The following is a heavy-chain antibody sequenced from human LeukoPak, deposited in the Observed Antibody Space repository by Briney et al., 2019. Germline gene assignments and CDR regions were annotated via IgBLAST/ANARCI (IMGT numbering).Heavy chain of an antibody. CDR3: AADELTRAY. V-gene: IGHV1-58*02. J-gene: IGHJ4*02. Sequence: GASVKVSCKASGFTFTNSAIQWVRQARGQRLEWLGWIVVGSGNANYAQKFQDRVIITRDMSTSTAYMEVSSLRSEDTAVYYCAADELTRAYWGQGTLVTVSS. D-gene: IGHD1-7*01. CDR2: IVVGSGNA. CDR1: GFTFTNSA.